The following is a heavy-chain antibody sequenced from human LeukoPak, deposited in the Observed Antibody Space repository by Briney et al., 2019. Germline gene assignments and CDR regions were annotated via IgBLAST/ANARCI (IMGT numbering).Heavy chain of an antibody. Sequence: SETLSLTCTVSGGSISSSSYYWGWIRQPPGKGREWIGSIYYSGSTYYNPSLKSRVTISVDTSKNQFSLKLSSVTAADTAVYYCARVTGYMTEDYFDYWGQGTLITVSS. CDR2: IYYSGST. CDR1: GGSISSSSYY. J-gene: IGHJ4*02. D-gene: IGHD6-13*01. V-gene: IGHV4-39*07. CDR3: ARVTGYMTEDYFDY.